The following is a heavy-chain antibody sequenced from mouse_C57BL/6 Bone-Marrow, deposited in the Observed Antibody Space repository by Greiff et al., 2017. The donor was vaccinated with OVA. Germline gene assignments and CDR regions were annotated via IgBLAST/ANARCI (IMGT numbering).Heavy chain of an antibody. CDR1: GYTFTSYW. CDR2: IHPNSGST. J-gene: IGHJ1*03. V-gene: IGHV1-64*01. CDR3: AREGSHWYFDV. Sequence: QVHVKQSGAELVKPGASVKLSCKASGYTFTSYWMHWVKQRPGQGLEWIGMIHPNSGSTNYNEKFKSKATLTVDKSSSTAYMQLSSLTSEDSAVYYCAREGSHWYFDVWGTGTTVTVSS.